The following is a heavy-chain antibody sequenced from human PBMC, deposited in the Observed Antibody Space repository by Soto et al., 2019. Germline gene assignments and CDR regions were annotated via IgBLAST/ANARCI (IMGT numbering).Heavy chain of an antibody. CDR3: AKDNLWGSYRRVDY. V-gene: IGHV3-30*18. J-gene: IGHJ4*02. Sequence: QVQLVESGGGVVQPGRSLRLSCAASGFTFSSYGLHWVRQAPGKGLEWVAVISYDGSNEYYADSVKGRFTISRDNSKNTLYLQMNSRSTEATAAYDCAKDNLWGSYRRVDYWGQGTLVTVSS. CDR2: ISYDGSNE. CDR1: GFTFSSYG. D-gene: IGHD3-16*02.